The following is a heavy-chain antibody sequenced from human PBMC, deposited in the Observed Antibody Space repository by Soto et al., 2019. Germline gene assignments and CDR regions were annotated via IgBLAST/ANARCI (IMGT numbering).Heavy chain of an antibody. CDR2: IYYSGSP. Sequence: QLQLQGSGPGLVKPSETLSLTCTVSGGSISSSSYYWGWIRQPPGKGLEGIGSIYYSGSPYYNPSLKSRVTRSVDTAQTQFCRKLSSATAAATARYHCASPGIIAAARTEGYLALWGRGTLVTVS. V-gene: IGHV4-39*01. CDR3: ASPGIIAAARTEGYLAL. CDR1: GGSISSSSYY. D-gene: IGHD6-13*01. J-gene: IGHJ2*01.